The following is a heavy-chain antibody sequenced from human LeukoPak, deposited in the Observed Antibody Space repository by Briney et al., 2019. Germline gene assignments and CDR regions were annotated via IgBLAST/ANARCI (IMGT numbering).Heavy chain of an antibody. V-gene: IGHV1-2*02. J-gene: IGHJ4*02. CDR1: GYTFTGYY. CDR3: ARALMRVVPAATFGY. D-gene: IGHD2-2*01. Sequence: ASVKVSCKASGYTFTGYYMHWERQAPGQGLEWMGWINPNSGGTNYAQKFQGRVTMTRDTSISTAYMELSRLRSDDTAVYYCARALMRVVPAATFGYWGQGTLVTVSS. CDR2: INPNSGGT.